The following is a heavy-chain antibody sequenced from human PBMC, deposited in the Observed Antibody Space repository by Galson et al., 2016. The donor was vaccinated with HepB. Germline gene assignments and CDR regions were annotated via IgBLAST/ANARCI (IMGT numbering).Heavy chain of an antibody. D-gene: IGHD3-22*01. CDR2: ISSVSGYT. CDR3: ARNYETSGYYRPAFDM. CDR1: GFTFTDYY. Sequence: SLRLSCAASGFTFTDYYMNWIRQAPGKGLEWVASISSVSGYTNYADFVKGRFTISRDNAKRSLFLEMNSVRVEDTALYYCARNYETSGYYRPAFDMWGHGTMVTVSS. V-gene: IGHV3-11*06. J-gene: IGHJ3*02.